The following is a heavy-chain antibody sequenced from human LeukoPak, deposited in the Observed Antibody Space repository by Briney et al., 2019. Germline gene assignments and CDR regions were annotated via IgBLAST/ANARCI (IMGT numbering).Heavy chain of an antibody. CDR3: ATKGIAAAGTGY. CDR2: IIPIFGTA. J-gene: IGHJ4*02. V-gene: IGHV1-69*13. CDR1: GGTFSSYA. D-gene: IGHD6-13*01. Sequence: SVKVSCKASGGTFSSYAISWVRQAPGQGLEWMGRIIPIFGTANYARKFQGRVTITADESTSTAYMELSSLRSEDTAVYYCATKGIAAAGTGYWGQGTLVTVSS.